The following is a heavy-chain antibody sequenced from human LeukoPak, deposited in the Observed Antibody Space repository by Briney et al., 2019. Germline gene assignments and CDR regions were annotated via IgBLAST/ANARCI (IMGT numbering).Heavy chain of an antibody. Sequence: ASETLSLTCAVYGGSFSGYYWSWIRQPPGKGLEWIGEINHSGSTKYNPSLKSRVTISIDTSKNQFSLKVSSVTAADTAVYYCARGQKYYYDSSGYGPNDYWGQETLVTVSS. CDR3: ARGQKYYYDSSGYGPNDY. CDR2: INHSGST. V-gene: IGHV4-34*01. CDR1: GGSFSGYY. D-gene: IGHD3-22*01. J-gene: IGHJ4*02.